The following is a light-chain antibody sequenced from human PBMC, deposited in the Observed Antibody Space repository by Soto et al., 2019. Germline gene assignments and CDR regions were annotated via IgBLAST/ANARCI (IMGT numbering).Light chain of an antibody. Sequence: SALAQPPSVSGSPGQSITISRTGTSSDVGSYNLVSWYQQHPGKVPKLMIYEGCKRPSGVSNRFSGSKSGNTASLTISGLQAEDEADYYCCSYAGSSSYVFGTGTKVTVL. CDR1: SSDVGSYNL. CDR2: EGC. CDR3: CSYAGSSSYV. V-gene: IGLV2-23*01. J-gene: IGLJ1*01.